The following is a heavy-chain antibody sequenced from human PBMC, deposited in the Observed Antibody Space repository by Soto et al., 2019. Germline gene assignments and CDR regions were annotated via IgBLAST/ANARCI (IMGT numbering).Heavy chain of an antibody. CDR3: ARVVSSSFLGTFDY. CDR2: ISRTGTT. Sequence: SETLSLTCAVSGDSISGSQWWSWVRLPPGKGLEWIGEISRTGTTNYNPSLKSRVTMSVDTSKNQFSLKLSSVTAADTAVYYCARVVSSSFLGTFDYWGQGTLVTVSS. CDR1: GDSISGSQW. D-gene: IGHD6-6*01. V-gene: IGHV4-4*02. J-gene: IGHJ4*02.